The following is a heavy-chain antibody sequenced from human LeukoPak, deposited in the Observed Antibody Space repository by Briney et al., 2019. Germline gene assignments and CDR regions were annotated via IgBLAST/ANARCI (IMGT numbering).Heavy chain of an antibody. D-gene: IGHD1-26*01. CDR2: ISGSGGST. V-gene: IGHV3-23*01. CDR3: AKEGSGSYLY. CDR1: GFTFSSYA. J-gene: IGHJ4*02. Sequence: PGGSLRLPCAASGFTFSSYAMSWVRPAPGKGLEWVSAISGSGGSTYYAASVKGRFNISRDNSKNTLYLQMNRLRAGDTSVYYCAKEGSGSYLYWGQGTLVTVSS.